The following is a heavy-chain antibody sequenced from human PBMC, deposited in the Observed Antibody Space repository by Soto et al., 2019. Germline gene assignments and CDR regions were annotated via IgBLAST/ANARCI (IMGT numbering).Heavy chain of an antibody. CDR2: IIPIFGTA. Sequence: ASVKVSCKASGGTFSSYAISWVRQAPGQGLEWMGGIIPIFGTANYAQKFQGRGTITADESTSTAYMELSSLRSEDTAVYYCARCSCDYCSGSYYSDGMDVWGPGTTVTVFS. D-gene: IGHD3-10*01. J-gene: IGHJ6*02. V-gene: IGHV1-69*13. CDR1: GGTFSSYA. CDR3: ARCSCDYCSGSYYSDGMDV.